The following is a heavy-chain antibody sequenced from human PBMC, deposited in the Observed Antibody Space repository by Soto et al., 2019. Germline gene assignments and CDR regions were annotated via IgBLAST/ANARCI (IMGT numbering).Heavy chain of an antibody. J-gene: IGHJ6*04. Sequence: EVQLLESGGGLVQPGGSLRLSCAGSGFTFSGYAMTWVRQAPGKGLEWVTSIDESGGSTYYADSVKGRFTVSRDNSKNTLNLHMSSLRADDTAIYYWAKKIWLQLRTAADVWGEGTTGTVSS. D-gene: IGHD1-1*01. V-gene: IGHV3-23*01. CDR2: IDESGGST. CDR3: AKKIWLQLRTAADV. CDR1: GFTFSGYA.